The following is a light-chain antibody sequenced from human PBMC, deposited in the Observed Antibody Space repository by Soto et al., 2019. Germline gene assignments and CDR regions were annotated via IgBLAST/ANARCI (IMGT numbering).Light chain of an antibody. CDR3: QQYGTSPRT. CDR1: QSVGNTY. J-gene: IGKJ2*01. CDR2: GAS. V-gene: IGKV3-20*01. Sequence: EIVLTQSPGTLSLSPGERVTLSCRASQSVGNTYLAWHQQKPGQTPRLLMYGASSRATGIPDRFSGSGSGTDFTLTITRLEPEDFAVYYCQQYGTSPRTFGQGTKLEIE.